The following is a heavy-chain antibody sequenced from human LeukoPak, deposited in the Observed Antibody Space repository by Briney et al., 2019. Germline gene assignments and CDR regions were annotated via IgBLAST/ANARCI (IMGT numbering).Heavy chain of an antibody. D-gene: IGHD4-17*01. V-gene: IGHV5-10-1*01. J-gene: IGHJ4*02. CDR1: GYSFTVYW. CDR3: ARQFYGDYAIDS. CDR2: IDPSDSYT. Sequence: GESLKISCKGSGYSFTVYWITWVRQMPGKGLEWMGTIDPSDSYTNYSPSFQGHVTISADKSINSAYLQWSSLKTSDSAIYYCARQFYGDYAIDSWGQGTLVTVSS.